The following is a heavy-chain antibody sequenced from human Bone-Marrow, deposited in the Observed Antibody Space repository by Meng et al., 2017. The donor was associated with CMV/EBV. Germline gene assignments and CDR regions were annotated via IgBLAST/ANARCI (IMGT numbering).Heavy chain of an antibody. Sequence: GESLKISCAASGFTFSNYEMNWVRQAPGKGLEWVSYISSGGSTIYYADSVEGRFTISRDNAKNSLYLQMNSLRAEDTALYYCAKDYYYYGMDVWGQGTTVTVSS. CDR2: ISSGGSTI. CDR1: GFTFSNYE. J-gene: IGHJ6*02. CDR3: AKDYYYYGMDV. V-gene: IGHV3-48*03.